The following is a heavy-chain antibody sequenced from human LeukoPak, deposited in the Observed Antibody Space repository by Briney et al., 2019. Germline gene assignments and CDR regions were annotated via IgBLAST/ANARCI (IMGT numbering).Heavy chain of an antibody. CDR2: ISAYNGNT. Sequence: ASVKVSCKASGYTFTSYGISWVRQAPGQGLEWMGWISAYNGNTNYAQKLQGRVTMTTDTSTSTAYMELRSLRSDDTAVYYCARVLSYPVTTVTDYWGQGTLVTVSS. V-gene: IGHV1-18*04. CDR3: ARVLSYPVTTVTDY. D-gene: IGHD4-17*01. J-gene: IGHJ4*02. CDR1: GYTFTSYG.